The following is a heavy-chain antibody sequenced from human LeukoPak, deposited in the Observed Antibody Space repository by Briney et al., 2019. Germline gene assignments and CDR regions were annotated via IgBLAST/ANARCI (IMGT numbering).Heavy chain of an antibody. CDR3: AKVGYSSSWYGFDY. V-gene: IGHV3-23*01. J-gene: IGHJ4*02. CDR2: ISGSGGST. D-gene: IGHD6-13*01. CDR1: GFTLSSYA. Sequence: GGPLRLSCAASGFTLSSYAMSWVRQAPGKGLEWVSAISGSGGSTYYADSVKGRFTISRDNSKNTLYLQMNSLRAEDTAVYYCAKVGYSSSWYGFDYWGQGTLVTVSS.